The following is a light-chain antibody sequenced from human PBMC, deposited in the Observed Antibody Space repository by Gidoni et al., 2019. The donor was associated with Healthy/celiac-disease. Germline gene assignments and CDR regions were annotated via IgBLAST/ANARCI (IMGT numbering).Light chain of an antibody. CDR3: QQRNNCPT. Sequence: EIVLTQSPATLSVSPGERATLSCRASQRVSSDLDWYQQKPGQAPTLLIDAASNRATGLPARFSGSGAGTNFSLTISSLEPEVFAVYYCQQRNNCPTFGQGTKVEIK. CDR2: AAS. CDR1: QRVSSD. V-gene: IGKV3-11*01. J-gene: IGKJ1*01.